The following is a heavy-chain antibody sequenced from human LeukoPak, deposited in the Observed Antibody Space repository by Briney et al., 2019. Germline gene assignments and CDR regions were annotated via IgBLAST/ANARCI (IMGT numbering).Heavy chain of an antibody. CDR2: VNGDGSTT. CDR3: TRPQHGDLYAFDI. D-gene: IGHD3-16*01. CDR1: GFTFPIYW. Sequence: GGSLRLSCAASGFTFPIYWMHWVRQAPGKGLVWVSRVNGDGSTTTYADSVKGRFTISRDNAKNTVYLQMDSLRAEDTAVYYCTRPQHGDLYAFDIWGQGTMVTVSS. V-gene: IGHV3-74*01. J-gene: IGHJ3*02.